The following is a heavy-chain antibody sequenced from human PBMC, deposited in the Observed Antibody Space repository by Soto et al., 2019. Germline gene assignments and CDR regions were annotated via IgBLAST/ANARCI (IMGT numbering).Heavy chain of an antibody. Sequence: QVQLQESGPELVKPSETLSLTCTVSGDSISTNYWNWLRQPPSKGPDWIGYIHSTGSTDQNPSLKSRATISIDTSRNQFTRTLTSVTAADTAVYFCAKGRAVSKSFYIDNWGQGTLVTVSS. J-gene: IGHJ4*02. D-gene: IGHD6-19*01. CDR2: IHSTGST. CDR1: GDSISTNY. V-gene: IGHV4-59*01. CDR3: AKGRAVSKSFYIDN.